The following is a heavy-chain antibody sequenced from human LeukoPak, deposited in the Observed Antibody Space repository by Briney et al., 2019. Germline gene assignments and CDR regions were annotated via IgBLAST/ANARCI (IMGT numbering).Heavy chain of an antibody. CDR2: ISNDGSNQ. V-gene: IGHV3-30-3*01. CDR3: ARGPSYGAFDI. Sequence: GGSLRHSCAASGFTFSSYSIHWVRQAPGKGLEWVAFISNDGSNQYYADSVKGRFTISRDNSKNTLYLQMNSLRAEDTAVYYCARGPSYGAFDIWGQGTMVTFSS. CDR1: GFTFSSYS. D-gene: IGHD3-10*01. J-gene: IGHJ3*02.